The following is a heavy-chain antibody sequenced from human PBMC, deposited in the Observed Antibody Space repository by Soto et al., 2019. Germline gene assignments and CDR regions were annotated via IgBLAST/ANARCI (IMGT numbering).Heavy chain of an antibody. V-gene: IGHV1-18*04. CDR3: ARADYDSSGPLGY. D-gene: IGHD3-22*01. J-gene: IGHJ4*02. CDR1: GYIFINYY. Sequence: ASVKVSCKASGYIFINYYIHWVRQAPGQGLEWMGMISANDGSTNYAQKLQGRVTMTTDTSTSTAYMELRSLRSDDTAVYCCARADYDSSGPLGYWGQGTLVTVSS. CDR2: ISANDGST.